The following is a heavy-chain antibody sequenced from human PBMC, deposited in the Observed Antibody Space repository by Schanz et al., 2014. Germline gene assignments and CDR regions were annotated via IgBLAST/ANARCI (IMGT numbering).Heavy chain of an antibody. CDR1: GFTFSPYW. CDR2: INGDGSNT. J-gene: IGHJ3*02. Sequence: DVQLLESGGGLVQPGGSLRLSCGSSGFTFSPYWMHWVRQAPGKGLVWVSRINGDGSNTNYADSVKGRFTISRDNAKNSLFLQMNSLRAEDTAVYYCAKGRFGELSAFDIWGQGTMVTVSS. CDR3: AKGRFGELSAFDI. D-gene: IGHD3-10*01. V-gene: IGHV3-74*02.